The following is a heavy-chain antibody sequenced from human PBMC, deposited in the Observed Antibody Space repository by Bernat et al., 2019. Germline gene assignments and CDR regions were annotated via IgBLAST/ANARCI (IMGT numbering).Heavy chain of an antibody. CDR1: GGSISSNNYF. CDR2: IFSGGST. CDR3: ARRTVTGYYNWYFDL. Sequence: QLQLQESGPGLVKPSETLSLTCAVSGGSISSNNYFWVWIRQPPGKGLEWIGSIFSGGSTSYNPSLKSRVTISVDTSKNHFTLNLNSVTAADTAVYYCARRTVTGYYNWYFDLWGRGTLATVSS. J-gene: IGHJ2*01. V-gene: IGHV4-39*02. D-gene: IGHD3-9*01.